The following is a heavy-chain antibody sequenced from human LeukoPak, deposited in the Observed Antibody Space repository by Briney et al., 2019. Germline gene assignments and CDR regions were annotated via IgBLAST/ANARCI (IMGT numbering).Heavy chain of an antibody. V-gene: IGHV3-11*01. CDR1: GFIFSDSY. Sequence: GGPLRLSCAASGFIFSDSYMNWIRQAPGKGLEWVSYISSSGITKNYADSVKGRFTISRDNANNSLYLQMNSLRADDTAVYYCARGDSSACPDYWGQGTLVTVSS. D-gene: IGHD3-22*01. CDR3: ARGDSSACPDY. J-gene: IGHJ4*02. CDR2: ISSSGITK.